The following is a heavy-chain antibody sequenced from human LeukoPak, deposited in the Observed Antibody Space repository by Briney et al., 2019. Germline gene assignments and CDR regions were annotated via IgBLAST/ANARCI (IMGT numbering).Heavy chain of an antibody. CDR2: AGSSGSPM. V-gene: IGHV3-11*01. CDR3: ARTGFDLWSGYYGARYFFDY. J-gene: IGHJ4*02. D-gene: IGHD3-3*01. Sequence: RPGGSLRLSCAASGFTFSGYYMSWIRQAPGKGLEWISYAGSSGSPMNYADSVKGRFIISKDNAKNSLYLQMNSLRAEDTAMYYCARTGFDLWSGYYGARYFFDYWGQGTLVTVSS. CDR1: GFTFSGYY.